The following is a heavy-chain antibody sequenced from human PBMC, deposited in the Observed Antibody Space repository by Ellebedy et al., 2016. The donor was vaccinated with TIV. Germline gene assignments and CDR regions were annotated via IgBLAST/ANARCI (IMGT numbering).Heavy chain of an antibody. CDR1: GFTVSSNY. J-gene: IGHJ4*02. Sequence: GGSLRLSCAASGFTVSSNYMNWVRQAPGKGLEWVSIIYTGGTTYYADSVKGRFTISRDNSKNTLYLQMNSLRAEDTAVYYCARDRGTTMIVSDYWGQGTLVTVSS. CDR2: IYTGGTT. D-gene: IGHD3-22*01. CDR3: ARDRGTTMIVSDY. V-gene: IGHV3-66*01.